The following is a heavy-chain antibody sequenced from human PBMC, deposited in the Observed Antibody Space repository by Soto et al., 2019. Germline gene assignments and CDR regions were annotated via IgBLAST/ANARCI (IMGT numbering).Heavy chain of an antibody. CDR1: GFTFSSSA. D-gene: IGHD3-10*01. V-gene: IGHV3-23*01. CDR3: ARRWGSGSYPTLFDY. Sequence: GGSLRLSCAASGFTFSSSAMSWVRQDPGKGLEWVSSISGSGGGTYYADSVKGRFTISRDDSKNTLYLQMNSLRAEDTAVYYCARRWGSGSYPTLFDYWGQGTLVTVSS. CDR2: ISGSGGGT. J-gene: IGHJ4*02.